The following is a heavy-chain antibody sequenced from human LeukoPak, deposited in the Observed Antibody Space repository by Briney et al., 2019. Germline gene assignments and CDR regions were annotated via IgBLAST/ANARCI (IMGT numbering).Heavy chain of an antibody. D-gene: IGHD3-3*01. CDR1: GFTFSSYA. CDR2: ISYDGSNK. Sequence: GRSLRLSCAASGFTFSSYAMHWVRQAPGKGLEWVAVISYDGSNKYYADSVKGRFTISRDNSKNTLYLQMNSLRADDTAVYYCARDQVGTIFGVDIHYYMDVWGKGTTVTVSS. J-gene: IGHJ6*03. V-gene: IGHV3-30-3*01. CDR3: ARDQVGTIFGVDIHYYMDV.